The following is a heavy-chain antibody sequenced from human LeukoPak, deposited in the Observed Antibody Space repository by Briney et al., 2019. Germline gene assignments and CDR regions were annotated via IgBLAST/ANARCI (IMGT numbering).Heavy chain of an antibody. J-gene: IGHJ4*02. CDR2: ISSSRTI. Sequence: GGSLRLSCAASGFTFSGYGMNWVRQAPGKGLEWVSSISSSRTIYYADSVKGRFTVSRDNAKNSLYLQMNSLRAEDTAVYYCAREYISAFDSWGQGTLVTVSS. CDR1: GFTFSGYG. CDR3: AREYISAFDS. V-gene: IGHV3-69-1*01. D-gene: IGHD1-14*01.